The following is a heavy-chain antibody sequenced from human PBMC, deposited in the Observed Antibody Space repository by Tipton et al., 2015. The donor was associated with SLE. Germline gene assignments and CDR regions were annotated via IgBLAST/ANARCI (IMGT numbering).Heavy chain of an antibody. CDR1: GGSINSSSYY. V-gene: IGHV4-39*07. Sequence: TLSLTCTVSGGSINSSSYYWGWIRQPPGKGLEWIGSIYYSGRTYYNPSLKSRVTVSVDTSKNQFSLKLSSVTAADTAVYYCARAIWYSGYYGMDVWGHGTTVTVSS. CDR2: IYYSGRT. CDR3: ARAIWYSGYYGMDV. D-gene: IGHD6-13*01. J-gene: IGHJ6*02.